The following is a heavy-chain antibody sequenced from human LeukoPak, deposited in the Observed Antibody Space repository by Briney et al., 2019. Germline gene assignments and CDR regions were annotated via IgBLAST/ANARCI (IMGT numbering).Heavy chain of an antibody. Sequence: GGSLRLSCAASGFTFSSYWMSWVRQAPGKGLEWVANIKQDGSEKYYVDSVKGRFTISRDNAKNSLYQQMNSLRAEDTAVYYCARCRGTSGRYVDYWGQGTLVTVSS. D-gene: IGHD2-8*01. CDR2: IKQDGSEK. J-gene: IGHJ4*02. CDR1: GFTFSSYW. CDR3: ARCRGTSGRYVDY. V-gene: IGHV3-7*01.